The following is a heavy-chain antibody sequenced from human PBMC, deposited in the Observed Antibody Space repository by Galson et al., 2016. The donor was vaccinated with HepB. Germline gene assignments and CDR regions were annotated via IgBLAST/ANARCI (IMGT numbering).Heavy chain of an antibody. J-gene: IGHJ3*02. CDR3: TREANDAFDN. Sequence: SLRLSCAASGFTLSKYHMHWVRQAPGKGLEWVALSFHDEDYTYYPDSVKGRFTISRDNTKGTVYLHMNSLRDEDTAVYYCTREANDAFDNWGQGTMVTVSS. CDR1: GFTLSKYH. CDR2: SFHDEDYT. V-gene: IGHV3-30-3*01.